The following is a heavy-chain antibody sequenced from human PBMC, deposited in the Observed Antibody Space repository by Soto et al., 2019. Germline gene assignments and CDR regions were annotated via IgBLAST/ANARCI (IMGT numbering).Heavy chain of an antibody. CDR2: INPNSGGT. CDR1: RYAFTCYY. J-gene: IGHJ5*02. V-gene: IGHV1-2*04. CDR3: AREDILTGYRSNWFDP. D-gene: IGHD3-9*01. Sequence: GASVKPTCKASRYAFTCYYIHWVRHSPGQGLEWMGWINPNSGGTNYAQKFQGWVTMTRDTSISTAYMELSRLRSDDTAVYYCAREDILTGYRSNWFDPWGQGTLVTV.